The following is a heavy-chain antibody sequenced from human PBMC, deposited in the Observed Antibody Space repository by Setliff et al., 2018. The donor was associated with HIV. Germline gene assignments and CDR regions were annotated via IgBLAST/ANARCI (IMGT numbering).Heavy chain of an antibody. D-gene: IGHD6-19*01. V-gene: IGHV1-3*01. J-gene: IGHJ4*02. CDR2: INAGDDNT. Sequence: RASVKVSCKASGYTFTGYYMHWVRQAPGQRLEWMGYINAGDDNTRYSEEFQGRVTITRDTSANTAYMELSSLRSEDTAVYYCARGSCSGCYLSDYWGLGTLVTVSS. CDR1: GYTFTGYY. CDR3: ARGSCSGCYLSDY.